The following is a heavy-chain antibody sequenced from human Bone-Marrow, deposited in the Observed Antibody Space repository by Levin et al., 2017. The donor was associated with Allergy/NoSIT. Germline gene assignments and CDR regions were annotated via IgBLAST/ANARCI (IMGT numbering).Heavy chain of an antibody. J-gene: IGHJ4*02. D-gene: IGHD6-6*01. Sequence: SQTLSLTCTVSGGSVSSASFYWSWIRQPPGKGLEWIGYIYHNGDAFYSPSLKSRVAISIDTSRNQFSLQLTSVIAADTAVYFCARWRSSSFRFYFDLWGQGAPVTVSS. CDR3: ARWRSSSFRFYFDL. CDR1: GGSVSSASFY. CDR2: IYHNGDA. V-gene: IGHV4-61*01.